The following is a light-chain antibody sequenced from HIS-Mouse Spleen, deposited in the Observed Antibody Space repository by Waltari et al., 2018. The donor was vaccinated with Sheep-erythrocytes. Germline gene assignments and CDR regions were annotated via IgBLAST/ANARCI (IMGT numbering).Light chain of an antibody. CDR1: SSNIGSNY. CDR2: RNN. V-gene: IGLV1-47*01. Sequence: QSVLTQPPSASGTPGQRVTISCSGSSSNIGSNYVYWYQQLPGTAPKLLIYRNNQRPSGVPGRLSGSKSGTSASLAISGLRSEDEADYYCAAWDDSLSGWVFGGGTKLTVL. CDR3: AAWDDSLSGWV. J-gene: IGLJ3*02.